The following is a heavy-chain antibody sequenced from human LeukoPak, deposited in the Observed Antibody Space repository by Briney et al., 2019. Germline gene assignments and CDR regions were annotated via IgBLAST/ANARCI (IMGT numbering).Heavy chain of an antibody. D-gene: IGHD4/OR15-4a*01. CDR3: ARDGVEGLWRYSGLDP. CDR1: GIIFSTYA. CDR2: ISSSSSYI. J-gene: IGHJ5*02. Sequence: PGGSLRLSCELSGIIFSTYAMNWVRQAPGKGLEWVSSISSSSSYIYYADSVKGRFTISRDNAKNSLYLQMNSLRAEDTAVYYCARDGVEGLWRYSGLDPWGQGTLVTVSS. V-gene: IGHV3-21*01.